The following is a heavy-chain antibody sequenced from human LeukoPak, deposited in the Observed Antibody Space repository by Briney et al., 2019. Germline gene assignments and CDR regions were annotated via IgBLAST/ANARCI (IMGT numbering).Heavy chain of an antibody. D-gene: IGHD5-12*01. V-gene: IGHV1-18*01. Sequence: GASVKVSCKASGHTFTSYDINWVRQATGQGLEWMGWMNPNSGNTNYAQKLQGRVTMTTDTSTSTAYMELRSLRSDDTAVYYCARRPDIVATRHRYYFDYWGQGTLVTVSS. CDR1: GHTFTSYD. J-gene: IGHJ4*02. CDR3: ARRPDIVATRHRYYFDY. CDR2: MNPNSGNT.